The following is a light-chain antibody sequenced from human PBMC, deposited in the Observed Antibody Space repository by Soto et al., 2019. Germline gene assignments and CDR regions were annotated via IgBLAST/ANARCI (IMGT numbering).Light chain of an antibody. CDR1: QSVSSY. V-gene: IGKV3-11*01. CDR3: QQYGS. CDR2: DAS. J-gene: IGKJ1*01. Sequence: EIVVTQSPATLTLYTGERATLSCRASQSVSSYLACYQQKPGQAPRLLIYDASNRATGIPARFSGSGSGTDFTLTISSLEPEDFAVYYCQQYGSFGQGTKVDI.